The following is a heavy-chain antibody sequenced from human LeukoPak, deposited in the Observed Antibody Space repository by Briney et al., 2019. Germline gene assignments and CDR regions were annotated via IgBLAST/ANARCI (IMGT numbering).Heavy chain of an antibody. CDR1: GFTFSSYW. CDR2: IKQHGSEI. Sequence: GGSLRLSCIASGFTFSSYWMSWVRQAPGKGLEWVANIKQHGSEIYYVDSVKGRFTISRDNAKNSLYLQMNSLRAEDTAVYYCAREQAESGGFDYWGQGTLVTVSS. V-gene: IGHV3-7*01. J-gene: IGHJ4*02. D-gene: IGHD3-10*01. CDR3: AREQAESGGFDY.